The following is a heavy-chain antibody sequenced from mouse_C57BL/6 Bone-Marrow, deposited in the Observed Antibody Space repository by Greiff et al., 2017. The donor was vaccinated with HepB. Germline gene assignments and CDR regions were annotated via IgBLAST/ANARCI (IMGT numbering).Heavy chain of an antibody. J-gene: IGHJ4*01. Sequence: VLLVESGPGLVQPSQSLSITCTVSGFSFTSYGVHWVRQSPGKGLEWLGVIWSGGSTDYNAAFISRLSISKDNSKSQVFFKMNSLQADDTAIYYFARNSDYSLYYAMDYWGQGAPVTGSS. CDR1: GFSFTSYG. CDR2: IWSGGST. V-gene: IGHV2-2*01. CDR3: ARNSDYSLYYAMDY. D-gene: IGHD2-12*01.